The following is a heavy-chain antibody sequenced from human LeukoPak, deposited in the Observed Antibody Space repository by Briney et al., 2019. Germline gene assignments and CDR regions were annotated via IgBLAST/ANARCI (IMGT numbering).Heavy chain of an antibody. CDR1: GFTVSNAW. Sequence: PGGSLRLSCAASGFTVSNAWMSWVRQAPGKGLEWDGRIKSKTDGGTTDYAAPVKGRFTISRDDSKNTLYLQMNSLKTEDTAVYYCTTVAHSGYGEMDVWGQGSTVTVSS. CDR3: TTVAHSGYGEMDV. D-gene: IGHD5-12*01. CDR2: IKSKTDGGTT. V-gene: IGHV3-15*01. J-gene: IGHJ6*02.